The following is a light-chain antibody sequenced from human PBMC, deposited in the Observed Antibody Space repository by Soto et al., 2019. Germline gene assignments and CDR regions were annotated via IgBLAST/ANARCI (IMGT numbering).Light chain of an antibody. CDR1: SSDVGSYNL. CDR3: CSYAGSSTFYV. J-gene: IGLJ1*01. Sequence: QSVLTQPASVSGSPGQSITLSCTGTSSDVGSYNLVSWYQQHPGKAPKLMIYEVSKRPSGVSNRFSGSKSGNTASLTISGLQAEDEADYYCCSYAGSSTFYVFGTGTQLTVL. CDR2: EVS. V-gene: IGLV2-23*02.